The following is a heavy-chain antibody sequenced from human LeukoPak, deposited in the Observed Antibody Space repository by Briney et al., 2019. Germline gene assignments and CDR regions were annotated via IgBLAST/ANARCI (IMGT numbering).Heavy chain of an antibody. Sequence: GGSLRLSCAASGFTFSTYAMSWVRQAPGKGLEWVSFITSSGNTMYYADSVKGRFTISIDNAKNSLYLQMNSTKADDRAFYYCARLRSKYWFDPWGQGTLVTVSS. D-gene: IGHD4-11*01. V-gene: IGHV3-48*03. CDR3: ARLRSKYWFDP. CDR1: GFTFSTYA. J-gene: IGHJ5*02. CDR2: ITSSGNTM.